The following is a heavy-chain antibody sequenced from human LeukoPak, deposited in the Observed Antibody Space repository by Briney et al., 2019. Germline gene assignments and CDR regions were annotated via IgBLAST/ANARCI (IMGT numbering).Heavy chain of an antibody. V-gene: IGHV1-69*05. CDR3: ARAVRRSCSSTSCYGHHLFKGAFDI. J-gene: IGHJ3*02. D-gene: IGHD2-2*01. CDR2: IIPIFGTA. Sequence: SVKVSCKASGGTFSSYAISWVRQAPGQGLEWMGGIIPIFGTANYAQKFQGRVTITTDESTSTAYMELSSLRSEDTAVYYCARAVRRSCSSTSCYGHHLFKGAFDIWGQGTMVTVSS. CDR1: GGTFSSYA.